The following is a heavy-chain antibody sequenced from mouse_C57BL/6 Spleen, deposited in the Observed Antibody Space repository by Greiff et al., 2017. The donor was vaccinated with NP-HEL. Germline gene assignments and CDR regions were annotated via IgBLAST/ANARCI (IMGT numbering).Heavy chain of an antibody. J-gene: IGHJ1*03. CDR1: GYAFSSSW. CDR2: IYPGDGDT. Sequence: VQLQQSGPELVKPGASVKISCKASGYAFSSSWMNWVKQRPGKGLEWIGRIYPGDGDTNYNGKFKGKATLTADKSSSTAYMQLSSLTSEDSAVYFCASYDYDGYWYFDVWGTGTTVTVSS. CDR3: ASYDYDGYWYFDV. V-gene: IGHV1-82*01. D-gene: IGHD2-4*01.